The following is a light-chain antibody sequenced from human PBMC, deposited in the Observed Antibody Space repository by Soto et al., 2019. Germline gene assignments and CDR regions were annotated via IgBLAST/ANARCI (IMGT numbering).Light chain of an antibody. J-gene: IGKJ4*01. CDR1: QSVSKY. CDR2: DAS. CDR3: QQRSNWPQIT. Sequence: EIVLTQSPATLSLSPGERATLSCRASQSVSKYLAWYQQKPGQAPRLLIHDASNRATGIPARFSGSGSGTDFTLTISSLGPEDFGVYYCQQRSNWPQITVGGGTKVEIK. V-gene: IGKV3-11*01.